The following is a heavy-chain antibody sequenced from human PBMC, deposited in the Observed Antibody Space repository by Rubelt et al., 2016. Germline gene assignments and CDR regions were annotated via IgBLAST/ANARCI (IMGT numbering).Heavy chain of an antibody. V-gene: IGHV3-23*01. CDR3: AKDREMSPILGGYFDL. Sequence: GSGGGLVQPGGSLRLSCVPSELTFSTYAMNWVRQAPGKGLEWVSSISGADGSTYYADSVKGRFTISRDSSKDTLYLQMNSLRAEDTAVYYCAKDREMSPILGGYFDLWGRGTLVTVSS. D-gene: IGHD5-24*01. J-gene: IGHJ2*01. CDR1: ELTFSTYA. CDR2: ISGADGST.